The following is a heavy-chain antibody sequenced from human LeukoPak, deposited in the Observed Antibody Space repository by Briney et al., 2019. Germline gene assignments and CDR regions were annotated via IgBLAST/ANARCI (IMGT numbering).Heavy chain of an antibody. CDR1: EFTFSSYE. J-gene: IGHJ4*02. CDR2: ISSSSSSI. V-gene: IGHV3-48*03. Sequence: PGGSLRLSCAASEFTFSSYEMNWVRRAPGKGLEWVSYISSSSSSISYADSVKGRFTISRDNAKNSLFLQMNSLRAEDTAVYYCARRYCSTTSCLFVYWGQGTLVTVSS. CDR3: ARRYCSTTSCLFVY. D-gene: IGHD2-2*01.